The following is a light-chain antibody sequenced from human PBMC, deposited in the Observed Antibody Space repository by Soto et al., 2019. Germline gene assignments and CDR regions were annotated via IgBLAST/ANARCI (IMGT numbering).Light chain of an antibody. Sequence: DIQMTQSPSSLSASVGDRVTITCRASQSINSYLNWYQQTPGKAPKLLIYAASTLQSGVPSRFSVARSGTDFTLTIISLQPEDFATDYCQRCYSTPFPFGPGTQVDI. CDR2: AAS. CDR1: QSINSY. CDR3: QRCYSTPFP. J-gene: IGKJ3*01. V-gene: IGKV1-39*01.